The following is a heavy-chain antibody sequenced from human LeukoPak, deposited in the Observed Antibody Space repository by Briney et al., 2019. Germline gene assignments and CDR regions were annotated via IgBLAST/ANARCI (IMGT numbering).Heavy chain of an antibody. V-gene: IGHV1-69*13. CDR3: AGDPKYYYDSSGYH. J-gene: IGHJ5*02. Sequence: SVKVSCKASGGTFSSYAISWVRQAPGQGLEWMGGIIPIFGTANYAQKFQGRVTITADESTSTAYMELSSLRSEDTAVYYCAGDPKYYYDSSGYHWGQGTLVTVSS. CDR2: IIPIFGTA. CDR1: GGTFSSYA. D-gene: IGHD3-22*01.